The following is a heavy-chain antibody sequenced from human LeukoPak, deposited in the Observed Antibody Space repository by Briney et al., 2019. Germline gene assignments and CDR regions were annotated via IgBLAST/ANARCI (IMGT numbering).Heavy chain of an antibody. D-gene: IGHD3-10*01. CDR2: ISGNSGSDT. V-gene: IGHV3-23*01. CDR1: GFTFSSYA. CDR3: AKGSSSGRPYFFDY. Sequence: GGPLRLSCAASGFTFSSYAMGWVRQAPGKGLEWFSAISGNSGSDTYYADAVKGRFTISRDNSKTTLYLEMNSLRAEDTAVYYCAKGSSSGRPYFFDYWGQGSLVAVSS. J-gene: IGHJ4*02.